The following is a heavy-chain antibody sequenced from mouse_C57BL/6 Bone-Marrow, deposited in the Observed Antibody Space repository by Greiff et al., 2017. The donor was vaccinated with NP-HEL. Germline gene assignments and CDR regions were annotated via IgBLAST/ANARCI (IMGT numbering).Heavy chain of an antibody. J-gene: IGHJ4*01. CDR3: ARQEVTETICYAMDY. V-gene: IGHV5-9*01. Sequence: EVKLMESGGGLVKPGGSLKLSCAASGFTFSSYTMSWVRQTPEKRLEWVATISGGGGNTYYPDSVKGRFTISRDNAKNTLYLQMSSLRSEDTALYYCARQEVTETICYAMDYWGQGTSVTVSS. D-gene: IGHD4-1*01. CDR2: ISGGGGNT. CDR1: GFTFSSYT.